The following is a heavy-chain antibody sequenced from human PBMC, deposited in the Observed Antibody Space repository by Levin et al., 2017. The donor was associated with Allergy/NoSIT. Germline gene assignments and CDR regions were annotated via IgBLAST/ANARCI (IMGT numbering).Heavy chain of an antibody. CDR1: GFTVSSNY. D-gene: IGHD3-16*01. Sequence: GESLKISCAASGFTVSSNYMNWVRQAPGKGLEWVSVIYSDGRTFYADPVKGRVTISRDNSKNTLYLQMNSLRAEDTAVYYCARDQFLYGSASGGWFDPWGQGTLVTVSS. CDR2: IYSDGRT. V-gene: IGHV3-53*01. J-gene: IGHJ5*02. CDR3: ARDQFLYGSASGGWFDP.